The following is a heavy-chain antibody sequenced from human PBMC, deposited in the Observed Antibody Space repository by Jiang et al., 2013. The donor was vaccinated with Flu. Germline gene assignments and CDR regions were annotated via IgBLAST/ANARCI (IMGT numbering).Heavy chain of an antibody. J-gene: IGHJ2*01. Sequence: GSLRLSCAASGFTFSDHYMDWVRQAPGKGLEWVGRTRNKANSYTTEYAASVKGRFTISRDDSKNSLYLQMNSLRAEDTAVYYCAKNVATIPLEVGYFDLWGRGTLVTVSS. D-gene: IGHD5-12*01. CDR1: GFTFSDHY. V-gene: IGHV3-72*01. CDR3: AKNVATIPLEVGYFDL. CDR2: TRNKANSYTT.